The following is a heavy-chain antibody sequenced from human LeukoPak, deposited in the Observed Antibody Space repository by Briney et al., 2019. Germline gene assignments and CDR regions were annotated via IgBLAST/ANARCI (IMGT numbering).Heavy chain of an antibody. J-gene: IGHJ6*04. CDR2: ISSSSSYT. CDR1: GFTFSDYY. CDR3: ARALRYFARPPGQYGMDV. Sequence: PGGSLRLSCAASGFTFSDYYMSWIRQAPGKGLEWVSYISSSSSYTNYADSVKGRFTISRDNAKNSLYLQMNSLSAEDTAVYYCARALRYFARPPGQYGMDVWGKGTTVTVSS. V-gene: IGHV3-11*06. D-gene: IGHD3-9*01.